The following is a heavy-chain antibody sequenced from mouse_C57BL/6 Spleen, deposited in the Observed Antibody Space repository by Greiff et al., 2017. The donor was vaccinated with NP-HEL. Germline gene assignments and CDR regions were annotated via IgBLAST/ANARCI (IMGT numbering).Heavy chain of an antibody. CDR3: ARLGGYGHWYFDV. Sequence: QVQLQQSGAELMKPGASVKLSCKATGYTFTGYWIEWVKQRPGHGLEWIGEILPGSGSTNSNEKFKGKATFTADTASNTAYMQLSSLTTEDSAIYYCARLGGYGHWYFDVWGTGTTVTVSS. J-gene: IGHJ1*03. D-gene: IGHD2-2*01. CDR2: ILPGSGST. V-gene: IGHV1-9*01. CDR1: GYTFTGYW.